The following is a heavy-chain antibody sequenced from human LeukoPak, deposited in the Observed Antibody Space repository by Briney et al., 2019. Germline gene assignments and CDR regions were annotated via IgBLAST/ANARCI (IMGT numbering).Heavy chain of an antibody. D-gene: IGHD6-19*01. CDR1: GGSFSGYY. CDR2: INHSGST. Sequence: SETLSLTCAVYGGSFSGYYWSWIRQPPGKGLEWIGEINHSGSTNYNPSLKSRVTISVDTSKNQFSLKLSSVTAADTAVYYCATTTAVAGMEGYFQHWGQGTLVTDSS. V-gene: IGHV4-34*01. CDR3: ATTTAVAGMEGYFQH. J-gene: IGHJ1*01.